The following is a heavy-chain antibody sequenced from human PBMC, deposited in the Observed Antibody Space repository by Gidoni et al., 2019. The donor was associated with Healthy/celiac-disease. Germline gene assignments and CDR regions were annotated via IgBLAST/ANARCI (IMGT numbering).Heavy chain of an antibody. V-gene: IGHV4-34*01. CDR2: INHSGST. CDR1: GGSFSGYY. CDR3: ARASGPQGGSSSSPGWFDP. J-gene: IGHJ5*02. Sequence: QVQLQQWGAGLLKPSETLSLTCAVYGGSFSGYYWSWIRQPPGKGLEWIGEINHSGSTNYNPSLKSRVTISVDTSKNQFSLKLSSVTAADTAVYYCARASGPQGGSSSSPGWFDPWGQGTLVTVSS. D-gene: IGHD6-13*01.